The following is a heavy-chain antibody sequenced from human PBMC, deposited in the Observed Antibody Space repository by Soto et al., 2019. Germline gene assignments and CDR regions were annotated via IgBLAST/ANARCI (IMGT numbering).Heavy chain of an antibody. D-gene: IGHD4-4*01. CDR1: GFTFSTYT. J-gene: IGHJ5*02. CDR3: ARGDDYTYWFDP. CDR2: ITNSGSYI. Sequence: NPGGSLRLSCAASGFTFSTYTMNWVRQAPGKGLEWVSSITNSGSYIYYADSVKGRFTISRDNAKNSLYLQMNSLRAEDTAVYYCARGDDYTYWFDPWGQGTLVTVSS. V-gene: IGHV3-21*01.